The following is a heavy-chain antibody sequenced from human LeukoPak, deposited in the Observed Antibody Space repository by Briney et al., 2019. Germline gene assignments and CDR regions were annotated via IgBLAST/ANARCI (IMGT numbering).Heavy chain of an antibody. J-gene: IGHJ5*02. CDR2: IYYSGST. CDR1: GGSISSYY. CDR3: ARGGNCGGGTCYSDRGWFDP. V-gene: IGHV4-59*01. Sequence: SETLSLTCTVSGGSISSYYWSWIRQPPGKGLEWIGYIYYSGSTNYNPSLKSRVTISVDTSKNQFSLKLSSVTAADTAVYYCARGGNCGGGTCYSDRGWFDPWGQGTLVTVSS. D-gene: IGHD2-15*01.